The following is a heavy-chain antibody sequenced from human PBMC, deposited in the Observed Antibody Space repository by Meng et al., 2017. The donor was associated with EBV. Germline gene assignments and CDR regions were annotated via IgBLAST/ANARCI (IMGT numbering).Heavy chain of an antibody. J-gene: IGHJ4*02. Sequence: QGQLVQSVAEVKNPGASVKVSCKASGYAFTSYILHWVRQAPGQRLEWMGWINVGVGYTKYSQKFQGRVTISSDTSATTGYMELSSLRSEDTAVYYCVRGPPVGVPGPGDYWGQGTLVTVSS. CDR3: VRGPPVGVPGPGDY. D-gene: IGHD2-21*01. CDR1: GYAFTSYI. V-gene: IGHV1-3*01. CDR2: INVGVGYT.